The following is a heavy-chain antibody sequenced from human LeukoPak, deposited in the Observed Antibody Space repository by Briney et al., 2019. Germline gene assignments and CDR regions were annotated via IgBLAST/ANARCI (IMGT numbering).Heavy chain of an antibody. Sequence: GGSLRLSCATSGFTFSTYWMSWVRQAPGKGLEGGANIKQDGSEKYYVDSVKGRFTISRDNAKNSLYLQMNSLRAEDTAVYYCANGDGFDYWGQGTLVTVSS. V-gene: IGHV3-7*01. CDR1: GFTFSTYW. D-gene: IGHD5-24*01. CDR3: ANGDGFDY. J-gene: IGHJ4*02. CDR2: IKQDGSEK.